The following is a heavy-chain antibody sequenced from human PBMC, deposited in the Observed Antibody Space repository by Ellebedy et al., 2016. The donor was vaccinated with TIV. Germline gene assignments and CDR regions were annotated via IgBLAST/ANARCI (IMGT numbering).Heavy chain of an antibody. CDR1: GFSFTTYW. D-gene: IGHD2-21*02. Sequence: GESLKISCKGSGFSFTTYWIVSVRQMPGKGLEWMGVIYPGDSDTRYSPSFQGQVTISADKSITTAYLPWSILKASDTAMYFCARTLTSRGGDAFNIWGQGTMVTVSS. CDR2: IYPGDSDT. CDR3: ARTLTSRGGDAFNI. V-gene: IGHV5-51*01. J-gene: IGHJ3*02.